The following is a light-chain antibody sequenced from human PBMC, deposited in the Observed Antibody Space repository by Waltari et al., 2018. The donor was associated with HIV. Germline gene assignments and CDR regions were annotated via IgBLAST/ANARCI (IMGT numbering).Light chain of an antibody. J-gene: IGLJ2*01. V-gene: IGLV1-44*01. CDR2: DNT. Sequence: QSVLTQPPSASGTPGQRVTISCSGSSSNIGSNTVNWYQQLPGTAPKLLIYDNTNRPSGVPDRFSGSKSGTSASLAISGLQAEDEAEYYCQSYDDRLDGSKIFGGGTKVTVL. CDR1: SSNIGSNT. CDR3: QSYDDRLDGSKI.